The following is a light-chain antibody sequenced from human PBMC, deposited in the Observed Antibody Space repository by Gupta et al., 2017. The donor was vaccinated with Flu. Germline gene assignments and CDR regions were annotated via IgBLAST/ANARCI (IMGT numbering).Light chain of an antibody. CDR3: QQEDNSPWT. J-gene: IGKJ1*01. V-gene: IGKV3-20*01. Sequence: EIVLTQSPCTLPLSPGERACLSCRASQTVTNSYFAWYQQRPGQAPRLLIYDASKRSAGVPDRFSDSKSGTDFTLTIGRLEPEDFAVYYCQQEDNSPWTFGQGTKVENK. CDR2: DAS. CDR1: QTVTNSY.